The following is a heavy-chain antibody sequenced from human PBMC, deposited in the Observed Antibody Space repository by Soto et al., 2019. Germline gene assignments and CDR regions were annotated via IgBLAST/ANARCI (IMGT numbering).Heavy chain of an antibody. V-gene: IGHV4-31*02. D-gene: IGHD2-8*02. J-gene: IGHJ5*02. CDR3: ARASLVGRASPNANWFDP. Sequence: PSETLSLTCTVSGGSLKSGVYYWSWIRQHPGRGLEWIGYIYYTGRTYYNPSLESRVTFSVDTSKNQFSLKLSSVTAADTAVYYCARASLVGRASPNANWFDPWGQGTLVTVSS. CDR1: GGSLKSGVYY. CDR2: IYYTGRT.